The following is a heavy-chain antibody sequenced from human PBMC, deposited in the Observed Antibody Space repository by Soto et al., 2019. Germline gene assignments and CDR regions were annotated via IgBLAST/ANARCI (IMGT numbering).Heavy chain of an antibody. D-gene: IGHD2-2*02. CDR3: ARDPYIVVVPAAIPPDYYYGMDV. Sequence: ILPSAVSGITFGGNVMHWELQAPGKKQKWVAVIWYDGSNKYYADSVKGRFTISRDNSKNTLYLQMNSLRAEDTAVYYCARDPYIVVVPAAIPPDYYYGMDVWGQGTTVTVS. V-gene: IGHV3-33*01. CDR2: IWYDGSNK. J-gene: IGHJ6*02. CDR1: GITFGGNV.